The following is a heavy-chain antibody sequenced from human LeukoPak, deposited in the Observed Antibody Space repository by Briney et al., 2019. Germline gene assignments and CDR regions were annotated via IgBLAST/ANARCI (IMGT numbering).Heavy chain of an antibody. J-gene: IGHJ3*02. CDR1: GFAFNSYA. Sequence: GGSLRLSCAASGFAFNSYAMSWVRQAPGKGLDWVSAISGSGGSTYYADSVKGRFTISRDNSKKTLYLHMNSLRAEDTAVYYCANPVGYYDSSGYYDRSDAFDIWGQGTMVTVSS. CDR2: ISGSGGST. CDR3: ANPVGYYDSSGYYDRSDAFDI. V-gene: IGHV3-23*01. D-gene: IGHD3-22*01.